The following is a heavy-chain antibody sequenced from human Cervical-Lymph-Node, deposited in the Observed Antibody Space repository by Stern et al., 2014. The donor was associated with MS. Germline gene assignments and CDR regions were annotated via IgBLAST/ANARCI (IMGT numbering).Heavy chain of an antibody. CDR1: GGSISSYY. D-gene: IGHD3-10*01. CDR3: ARGRLLWFGDAFDI. V-gene: IGHV4-59*08. CDR2: IDYSGTT. Sequence: QVQLQESGPGLVKPSETLSLTCTVSGGSISSYYWSWIRQPPGKGLEWIGYIDYSGTTNYNPSLKSRVTISVDTYKNQFSLKLTSVTAADTAVYYCARGRLLWFGDAFDIWGQGTMFTVSS. J-gene: IGHJ3*02.